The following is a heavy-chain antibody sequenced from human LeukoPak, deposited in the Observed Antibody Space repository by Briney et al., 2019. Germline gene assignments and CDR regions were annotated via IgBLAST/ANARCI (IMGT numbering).Heavy chain of an antibody. CDR1: GFTFSSYW. V-gene: IGHV3-74*01. J-gene: IGHJ4*02. D-gene: IGHD6-13*01. CDR2: INSDGSYT. Sequence: GVSLRLSCAASGFTFSSYWMHWVRQAPGKGLVRVSRINSDGSYTSCADSVKGRFTISRDNAKNTLYLQMNSLRAEDTAVYYCARGSTGYSSSWYNYWGQGTLVTVSS. CDR3: ARGSTGYSSSWYNY.